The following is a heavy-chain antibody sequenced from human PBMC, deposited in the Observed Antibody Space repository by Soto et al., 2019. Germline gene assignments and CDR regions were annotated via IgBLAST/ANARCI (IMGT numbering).Heavy chain of an antibody. CDR1: GGSFSGYY. CDR3: ARGGSSGYYLNYYYYYGMDV. Sequence: SETLSLTCAVYGGSFSGYYWSWIRQPPGKGLEWIGEINHSGSTNYNPSLKSRVTISVDTSKNQFSLKLSSVTAADTAVYYCARGGSSGYYLNYYYYYGMDVWGQGTTATVSS. D-gene: IGHD3-22*01. J-gene: IGHJ6*02. V-gene: IGHV4-34*01. CDR2: INHSGST.